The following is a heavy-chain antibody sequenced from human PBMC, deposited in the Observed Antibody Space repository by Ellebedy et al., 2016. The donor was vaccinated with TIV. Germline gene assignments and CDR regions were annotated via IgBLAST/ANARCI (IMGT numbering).Heavy chain of an antibody. Sequence: MPSETLSLTCTVSGGSISSYYWSWIRQPPGKGLEWIGYIYYSGSTNYNPSLKSRVTISVDTSKNQFSLKLSSVTAADTAVYYCARGSPGLVGAADAAYIWGQGTMVTVSS. CDR3: ARGSPGLVGAADAAYI. J-gene: IGHJ3*02. CDR1: GGSISSYY. D-gene: IGHD1-26*01. CDR2: IYYSGST. V-gene: IGHV4-59*01.